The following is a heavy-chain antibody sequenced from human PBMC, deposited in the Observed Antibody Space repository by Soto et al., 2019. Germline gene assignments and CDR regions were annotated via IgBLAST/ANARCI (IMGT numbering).Heavy chain of an antibody. D-gene: IGHD3-22*01. CDR1: GGTFSSYA. Sequence: SVKVSCKASGGTFSSYAISWVRQAPGEGLEWMGGIIPIFGTANYAQKFQGRVTITADESTSTAYMELSSLRSEDTAVYYCARGSDYDSSGYYYSWFDPWGQGTLVTVS. CDR3: ARGSDYDSSGYYYSWFDP. J-gene: IGHJ5*02. CDR2: IIPIFGTA. V-gene: IGHV1-69*13.